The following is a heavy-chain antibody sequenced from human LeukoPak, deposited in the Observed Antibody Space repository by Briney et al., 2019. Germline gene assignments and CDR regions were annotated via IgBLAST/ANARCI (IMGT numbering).Heavy chain of an antibody. Sequence: ASVKVSCSGYGYAFTDYCIHWLRQAPGQGLEWIGWIDPNSGDTGSGQKFQGRVTMTRDTSITTVYMEVSRLRSDDTALYYCARIFKTAMIGSRGYFDSWGQGTLVTVSS. CDR2: IDPNSGDT. J-gene: IGHJ4*02. D-gene: IGHD3-9*01. CDR3: ARIFKTAMIGSRGYFDS. CDR1: GYAFTDYC. V-gene: IGHV1-2*02.